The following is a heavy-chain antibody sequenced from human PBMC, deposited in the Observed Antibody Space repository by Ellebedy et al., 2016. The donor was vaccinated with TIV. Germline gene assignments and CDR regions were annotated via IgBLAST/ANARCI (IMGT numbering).Heavy chain of an antibody. CDR3: ARGYYDFWSPLDY. CDR2: IRSSSSYI. Sequence: GESLKISCAASGFTFSSYSMNWVRQAPGKGLEWVSSIRSSSSYIYYAYSVKGRFTISRDNAKNSLYLQMNSLRAEDTAVYYCARGYYDFWSPLDYWGQGTLVTVSS. J-gene: IGHJ4*02. CDR1: GFTFSSYS. V-gene: IGHV3-21*01. D-gene: IGHD3-3*01.